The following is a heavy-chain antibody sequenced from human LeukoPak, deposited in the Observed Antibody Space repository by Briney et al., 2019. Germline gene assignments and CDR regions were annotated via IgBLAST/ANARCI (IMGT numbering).Heavy chain of an antibody. CDR1: GGSFSGYY. J-gene: IGHJ5*02. Sequence: PSETLSLTCAVYGGSFSGYYWSWIRQPPGKGLEWIGSIYYSGSTYYNPSLKSRVTISVDTSKNQFSLKLSSVTAADTAVYYCARAPYWFDPWGQGTLVTVSS. V-gene: IGHV4-34*01. CDR2: IYYSGST. CDR3: ARAPYWFDP.